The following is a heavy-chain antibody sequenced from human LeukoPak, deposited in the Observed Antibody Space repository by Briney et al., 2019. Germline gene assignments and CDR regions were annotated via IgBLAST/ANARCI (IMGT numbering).Heavy chain of an antibody. CDR2: INPSGGST. CDR1: GYTFTSYY. J-gene: IGHJ4*02. D-gene: IGHD6-13*01. V-gene: IGHV1-46*01. Sequence: VASVKVSCKASGYTFTSYYMHWVRQAPGQGLEWMGIINPSGGSTSYAQKFQGRVTMTRDTPTSTVYMELSSLRSEDTAVYYCARDQSSSWYVTPPYFDYWGQGPLVTVSS. CDR3: ARDQSSSWYVTPPYFDY.